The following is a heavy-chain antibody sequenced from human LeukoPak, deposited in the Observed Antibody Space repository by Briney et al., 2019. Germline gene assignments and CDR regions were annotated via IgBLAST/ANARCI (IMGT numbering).Heavy chain of an antibody. Sequence: PSETLSLTCTVSGGSISSGDYYWSWIRQPPGKGLEWIGYIYYSGSTYYNPSLKSRVTISVDTSKNQFSLKLSSVTAADTAVYYCARVPRETYDSDYYYYYYMDVWGKGTTVTVSS. D-gene: IGHD3-22*01. J-gene: IGHJ6*03. CDR2: IYYSGST. CDR1: GGSISSGDYY. V-gene: IGHV4-30-4*08. CDR3: ARVPRETYDSDYYYYYYMDV.